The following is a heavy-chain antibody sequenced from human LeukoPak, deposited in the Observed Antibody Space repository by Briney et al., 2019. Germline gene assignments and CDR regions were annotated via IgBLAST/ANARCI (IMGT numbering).Heavy chain of an antibody. Sequence: SETLSHTCAVYGGSFSGYYWSWIRQPPGKGLEWIGEINHSGSTNYNPSLKSRVTISVDTSKNQFSLKLSSVTAADTAVYYCARHKGDGYNYYSFDYWGQGTLVTVSS. V-gene: IGHV4-34*01. CDR2: INHSGST. D-gene: IGHD5-24*01. CDR3: ARHKGDGYNYYSFDY. J-gene: IGHJ4*02. CDR1: GGSFSGYY.